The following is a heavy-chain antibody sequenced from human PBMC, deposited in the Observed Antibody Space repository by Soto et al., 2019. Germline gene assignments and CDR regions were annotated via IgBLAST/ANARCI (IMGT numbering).Heavy chain of an antibody. CDR2: INPNSAGT. CDR3: ASAAVTGTAQLDF. J-gene: IGHJ4*02. V-gene: IGHV1-2*02. D-gene: IGHD6-19*01. Sequence: ASVKVSCKASGYTFSGFYMHWVRQAPGQGLEWMGWINPNSAGTKSAEKFQGRVTRDRDPSISTAYMGLRRLASDATAVYYCASAAVTGTAQLDFWGQGPQVTVSS. CDR1: GYTFSGFY.